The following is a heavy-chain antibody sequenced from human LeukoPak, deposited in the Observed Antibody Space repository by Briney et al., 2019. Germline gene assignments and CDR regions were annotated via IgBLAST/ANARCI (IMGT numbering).Heavy chain of an antibody. CDR1: GGSISSSSYY. CDR3: ARQTRWSYYDSSGYLKTRHDAFDI. D-gene: IGHD3-22*01. Sequence: SETLSLTCTVSGGSISSSSYYWGWIRQPPGKGLEWIGSIYYSGSTYYNPSLKSRVTISVDTSKNQFSLKLSSVTAADTAVYYCARQTRWSYYDSSGYLKTRHDAFDIWGQGTMVTVSS. J-gene: IGHJ3*02. V-gene: IGHV4-39*07. CDR2: IYYSGST.